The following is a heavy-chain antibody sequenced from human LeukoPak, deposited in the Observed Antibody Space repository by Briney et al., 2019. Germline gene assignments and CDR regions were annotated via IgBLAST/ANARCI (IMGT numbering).Heavy chain of an antibody. V-gene: IGHV1-8*01. J-gene: IGHJ6*02. CDR1: GYTFTSYD. CDR2: MNPNSGNT. D-gene: IGHD5-12*01. Sequence: DSVKVSCKASGYTFTSYDINWVRQATGQGLEWMGWMNPNSGNTGYAQKFQGRVTMTRNTSISTAYMELSSLRSEDTAVYYCAISGYDRLHYYYGMDVWGQGTTVTVSS. CDR3: AISGYDRLHYYYGMDV.